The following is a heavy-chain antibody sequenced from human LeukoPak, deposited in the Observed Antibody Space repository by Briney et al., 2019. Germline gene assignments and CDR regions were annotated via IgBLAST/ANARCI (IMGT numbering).Heavy chain of an antibody. J-gene: IGHJ4*02. D-gene: IGHD6-13*01. CDR3: ARGLIAAAGYFDY. CDR1: GFTFSSYS. V-gene: IGHV3-21*01. CDR2: ISSSSSYI. Sequence: GGSLRLSCAASGFTFSSYSMNWVRQAPGKGLEWVSSISSSSSYIYYADSVKGRFTISRDSAENSLYLQMNSLRAEDTAVYYCARGLIAAAGYFDYWGQGTLATVSS.